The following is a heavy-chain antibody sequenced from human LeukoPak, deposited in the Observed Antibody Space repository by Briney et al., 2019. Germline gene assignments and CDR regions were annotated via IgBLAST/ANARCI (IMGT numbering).Heavy chain of an antibody. V-gene: IGHV3-48*04. CDR3: ARLGVYYYYGMDV. D-gene: IGHD3-16*01. J-gene: IGHJ6*02. CDR2: ISSSSSTI. Sequence: GRSLRLSCAASGFTFDDYAMHWVRQAPGKGLEWVSSISSSSSTIYYADSVKGRFTIYRDNAKNSLYLQMNSLRAEDTAVYYCARLGVYYYYGMDVWGQGTTVTVSS. CDR1: GFTFDDYA.